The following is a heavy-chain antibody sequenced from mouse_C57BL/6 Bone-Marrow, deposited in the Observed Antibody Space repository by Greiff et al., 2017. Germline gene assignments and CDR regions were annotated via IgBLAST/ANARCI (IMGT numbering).Heavy chain of an antibody. CDR2: IHPTSGRT. J-gene: IGHJ3*01. D-gene: IGHD1-1*01. Sequence: QVQLQQPGAELVKPGASVKLSCKASGYTFTSYWMHWVKQRPGQGLEWIGMIHPTSGRTNSNEKFKRKATLTVDKSSSTAYMQLSSLTSEDSAVYYCSSHDNYPWCAYWGQGTLVTVSA. V-gene: IGHV1-64*01. CDR3: SSHDNYPWCAY. CDR1: GYTFTSYW.